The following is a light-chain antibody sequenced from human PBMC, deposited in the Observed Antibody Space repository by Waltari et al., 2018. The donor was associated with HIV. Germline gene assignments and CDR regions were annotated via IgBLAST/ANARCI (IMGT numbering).Light chain of an antibody. V-gene: IGLV1-47*01. Sequence: QPVLTQPPSASGTPGQRVTISCSGSSSNIGDNYVYWYQQLPDTAPKLLIYRSNQWPSGVPDRFSGSKSDTSASLAISGLRSEDEADYYCAVWGDSLNSYVFGTGTEVTVL. CDR2: RSN. J-gene: IGLJ1*01. CDR3: AVWGDSLNSYV. CDR1: SSNIGDNY.